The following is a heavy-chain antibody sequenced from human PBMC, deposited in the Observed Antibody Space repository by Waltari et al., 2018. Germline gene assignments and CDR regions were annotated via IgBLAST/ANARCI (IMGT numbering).Heavy chain of an antibody. CDR1: GFTFSSYG. CDR2: IRYDGSNK. D-gene: IGHD2-2*01. V-gene: IGHV3-30*02. J-gene: IGHJ4*02. Sequence: QVQLVESGGGVVQPGGSLRLSRAASGFTFSSYGMHWVRQAPGKGLEWVAFIRYDGSNKDYADSVKGRFTISRDNSKNTLYLQMNSLRAEDTAVYYCAKDNIVVVPAAYYFDYWGQGTLVTVSS. CDR3: AKDNIVVVPAAYYFDY.